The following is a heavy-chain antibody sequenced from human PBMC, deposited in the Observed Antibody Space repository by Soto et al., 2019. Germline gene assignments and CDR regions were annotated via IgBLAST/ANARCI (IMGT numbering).Heavy chain of an antibody. D-gene: IGHD5-18*01. CDR2: INHSGST. J-gene: IGHJ4*02. V-gene: IGHV4-34*01. CDR3: ARRRAAMVTGYFAY. CDR1: GGSFSGYY. Sequence: QVQLQQWGAGLLKPSETLSLTCAVYGGSFSGYYWSWIRQPPGKGLEWIGEINHSGSTNYNPSLNSRVTISVHTSTNQFSLQLSSVTAADTAVYYCARRRAAMVTGYFAYWGQGTLVTVSS.